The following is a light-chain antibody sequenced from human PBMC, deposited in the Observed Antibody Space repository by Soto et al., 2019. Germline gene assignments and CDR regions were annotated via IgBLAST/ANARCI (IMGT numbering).Light chain of an antibody. J-gene: IGKJ1*01. Sequence: VLTQSPGTLSLSPGERATLSCRASQSVSSTYLAWYQQKPGQAPRLLIYGASSRATGIPDRFSGSGSGTDFTLTISRLEPEDFAVYYCQQYGSSACTFGQGTKVEIK. CDR1: QSVSSTY. CDR2: GAS. V-gene: IGKV3-20*01. CDR3: QQYGSSACT.